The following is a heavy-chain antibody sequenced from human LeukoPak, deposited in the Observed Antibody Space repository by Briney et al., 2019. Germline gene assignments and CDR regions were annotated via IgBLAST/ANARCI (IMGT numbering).Heavy chain of an antibody. CDR2: INHSGST. CDR3: ARSIVGATSLDY. CDR1: GGSFSGYY. Sequence: SETLSLTCAVYGGSFSGYYWSWIRQPPGKGLEWMGEINHSGSTNDNPSLKIRVTISVDTSKNQFSLKLSSVTAADTAVYYCARSIVGATSLDYWGQGTLVTVSS. J-gene: IGHJ4*02. V-gene: IGHV4-34*01. D-gene: IGHD1-26*01.